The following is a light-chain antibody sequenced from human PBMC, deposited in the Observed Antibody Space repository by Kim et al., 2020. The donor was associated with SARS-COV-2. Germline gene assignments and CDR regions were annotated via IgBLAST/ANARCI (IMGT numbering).Light chain of an antibody. V-gene: IGKV1-39*01. J-gene: IGKJ5*01. CDR3: QQTYSSLTVT. Sequence: DIQMTQSPSSLSASVGDSVTITGRASQSVGTYLNWYQHKPGKAPNLLIYSASTLQSGVPSRFSGGGSGTEFTLTISSLQREDFATYYCQQTYSSLTVTFGQGTRLEIK. CDR1: QSVGTY. CDR2: SAS.